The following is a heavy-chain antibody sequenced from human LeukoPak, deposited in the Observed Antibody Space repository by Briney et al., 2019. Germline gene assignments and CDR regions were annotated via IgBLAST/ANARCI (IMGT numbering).Heavy chain of an antibody. CDR2: ISSSSSYT. D-gene: IGHD3-10*01. J-gene: IGHJ6*04. V-gene: IGHV3-11*06. Sequence: GGSLRLSCAASGFTFSDYYMSWIRQAPGKGLERVSYISSSSSYTNYADSVKGRFTISRDNAKNSLYLQMNSLRAEDTAVYYCARDITMVRGVIINYYYYGMDVWGKGTTVTVSS. CDR1: GFTFSDYY. CDR3: ARDITMVRGVIINYYYYGMDV.